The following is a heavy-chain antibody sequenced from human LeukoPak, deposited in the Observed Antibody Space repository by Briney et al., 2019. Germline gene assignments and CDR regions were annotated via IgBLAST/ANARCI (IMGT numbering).Heavy chain of an antibody. CDR3: ARGYLIRWVFDY. V-gene: IGHV3-30-3*01. CDR1: GFTFSSYA. CDR2: ISYDGSNK. J-gene: IGHJ4*02. D-gene: IGHD5-24*01. Sequence: GRSLRLSCAASGFTFSSYAMHWVRQAPGKGLEWVAVISYDGSNKYYADSVKGRFTISRDNSKNTLYLQMNSLRAEDTAVYYCARGYLIRWVFDYWGQGTLVTVSS.